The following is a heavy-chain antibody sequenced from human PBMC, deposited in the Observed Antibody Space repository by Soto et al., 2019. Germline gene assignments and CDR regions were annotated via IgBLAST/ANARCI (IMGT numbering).Heavy chain of an antibody. V-gene: IGHV4-34*01. J-gene: IGHJ5*02. Sequence: SETLSLTCAVYGGSFSGYYWSWIRQPPGKGLEWIGEINHSGSTNYNPSLKSRVTISVDTSKNQFSLKLSSVTAADTAVYYCARGSLTTPRRWFDPWGQGTLVTVSS. CDR2: INHSGST. D-gene: IGHD4-4*01. CDR3: ARGSLTTPRRWFDP. CDR1: GGSFSGYY.